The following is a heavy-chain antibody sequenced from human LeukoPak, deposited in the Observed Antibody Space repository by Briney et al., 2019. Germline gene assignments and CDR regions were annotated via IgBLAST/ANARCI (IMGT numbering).Heavy chain of an antibody. D-gene: IGHD3-22*01. CDR1: GYTFTGCY. J-gene: IGHJ4*02. Sequence: ASVKVSCKASGYTFTGCYMHWVRQAPGQGLEWMGWINPNSGGTNYAQKFQGRVTMTRDTSISTAYMELSRLRSDDTAVYYCAREGGYDSSGYYGDYWGQGTLVTVSS. V-gene: IGHV1-2*02. CDR3: AREGGYDSSGYYGDY. CDR2: INPNSGGT.